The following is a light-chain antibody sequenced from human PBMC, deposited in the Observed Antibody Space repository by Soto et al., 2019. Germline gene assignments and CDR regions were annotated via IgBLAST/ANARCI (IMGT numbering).Light chain of an antibody. CDR1: SSDVGGYNY. Sequence: SGLTQPPSASGSPGQSVATSCTGTSSDVGGYNYVSWYQQHPGKAPKLMIYEVNKRPSGVPDRFSGSKSGNTASLTVSGLQAEDEADYYCSSYAGSSNVFGTGTKVTVL. CDR2: EVN. J-gene: IGLJ1*01. V-gene: IGLV2-8*01. CDR3: SSYAGSSNV.